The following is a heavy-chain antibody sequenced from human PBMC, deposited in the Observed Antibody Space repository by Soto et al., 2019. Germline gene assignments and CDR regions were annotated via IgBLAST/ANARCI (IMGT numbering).Heavy chain of an antibody. J-gene: IGHJ6*02. D-gene: IGHD2-15*01. CDR1: GFTFSSYA. CDR3: AKGALGYCSGGSCFHYYGMDV. CDR2: ISGSGGST. Sequence: GGSLRLSCAASGFTFSSYAMSWVRQAPGKGLEWVSAISGSGGSTYYADSVKGRFTISRDNSKSTLYLQMNSLRAEDTAVYYCAKGALGYCSGGSCFHYYGMDVWGQGTTVTVSS. V-gene: IGHV3-23*01.